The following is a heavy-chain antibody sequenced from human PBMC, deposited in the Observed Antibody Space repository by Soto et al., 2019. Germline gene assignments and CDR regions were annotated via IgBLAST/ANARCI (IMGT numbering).Heavy chain of an antibody. Sequence: QVQLVQSGAEVKKPGASVKASCKDSGYTFTTYGISWVRQAPGQGLEWMGWVSTYTGTTDYAQKLQGRLTMTTDTSTRTAYLELTSLRSDDTAVYYCARDYYGSGAPDHYGMDVWGQGTTGTVYS. D-gene: IGHD3-10*01. CDR1: GYTFTTYG. CDR2: VSTYTGTT. J-gene: IGHJ6*02. V-gene: IGHV1-18*01. CDR3: ARDYYGSGAPDHYGMDV.